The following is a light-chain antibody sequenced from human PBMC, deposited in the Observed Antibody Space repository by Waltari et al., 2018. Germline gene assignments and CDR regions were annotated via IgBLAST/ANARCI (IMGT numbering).Light chain of an antibody. Sequence: QSVLTQPPSVSGAPGQRVTISCTGSSPNIGAGSAVHWYQQLPGTAPKLLIYGNTNRPSGVPDRCSGSKSGTSASLAITGLQAEDEADYYCQCYDSSLSGSVFGGGTKLTVL. CDR1: SPNIGAGSA. V-gene: IGLV1-40*01. CDR3: QCYDSSLSGSV. J-gene: IGLJ3*02. CDR2: GNT.